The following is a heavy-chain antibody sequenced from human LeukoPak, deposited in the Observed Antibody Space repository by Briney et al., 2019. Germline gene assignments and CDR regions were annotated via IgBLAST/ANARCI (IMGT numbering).Heavy chain of an antibody. V-gene: IGHV3-15*01. CDR3: TTDERGAEFDY. D-gene: IGHD1-26*01. CDR2: VKSKTDGGTT. J-gene: IGHJ4*02. Sequence: GGSLRLSCAASGFTFSSYAMNWARQAPGKGLEWVGRVKSKTDGGTTDYAAPVKGRFTISRDDSKNTLYLQMNSLKTEDTAVYYCTTDERGAEFDYWGQGTLVTVSS. CDR1: GFTFSSYA.